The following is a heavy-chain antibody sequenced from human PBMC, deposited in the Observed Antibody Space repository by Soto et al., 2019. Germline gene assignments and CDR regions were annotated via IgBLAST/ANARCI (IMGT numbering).Heavy chain of an antibody. D-gene: IGHD5-12*01. J-gene: IGHJ4*02. V-gene: IGHV3-30-3*01. Sequence: QVQLVESGGGVVQPGRSLRLSCAASGFAFNTYTMHWVRQAPGRGLEWVALISYDGSNKYYADSVKGRFTISRDNSKNPLYLQINSLRPEDTAVYSCARDGPMAKHCFDYWGQGNLVTVSS. CDR2: ISYDGSNK. CDR3: ARDGPMAKHCFDY. CDR1: GFAFNTYT.